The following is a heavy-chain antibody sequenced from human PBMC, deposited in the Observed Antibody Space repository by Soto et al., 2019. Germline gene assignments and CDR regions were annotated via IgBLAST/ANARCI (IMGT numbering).Heavy chain of an antibody. CDR1: GLTFSNAW. V-gene: IGHV3-15*01. CDR2: ITSKTDGGTT. Sequence: GGSRRLSCAASGLTFSNAWMSWVRPAAGKGLEWVGRITSKTDGGTTDYAAPVKGRFTISRDDSKNTLYLQMNSLKTEDTAVYYCTTDVGSSWPGNWFDPWGQGTLVTVSS. D-gene: IGHD6-13*01. J-gene: IGHJ5*02. CDR3: TTDVGSSWPGNWFDP.